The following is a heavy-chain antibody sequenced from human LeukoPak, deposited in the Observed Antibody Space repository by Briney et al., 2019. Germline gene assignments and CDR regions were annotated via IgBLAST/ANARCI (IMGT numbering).Heavy chain of an antibody. D-gene: IGHD2-8*01. CDR1: GGSFSAYY. J-gene: IGHJ4*02. Sequence: SETLSLTCAVYGGSFSAYYWTWIRQPPGGGLEWIGEINHSGSTNYNPSLKRRVTLLVDTSKNQFSLKLNSVTAADTAVYYCARVSGFCSDGVCRFDYWGQGTLVTVSS. CDR2: INHSGST. CDR3: ARVSGFCSDGVCRFDY. V-gene: IGHV4-34*01.